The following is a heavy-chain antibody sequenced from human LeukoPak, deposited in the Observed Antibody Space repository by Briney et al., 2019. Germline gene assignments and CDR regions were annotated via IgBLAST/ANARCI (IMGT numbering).Heavy chain of an antibody. CDR2: IIPMSDTA. D-gene: IGHD1-26*01. CDR1: GGTFSSYA. Sequence: SVKVSCKASGGTFSSYAISWVRQAPGQGLEWMGGIIPMSDTANYPQKFRGRLTITADIPTSTVYMELSSLRSEDTAVYDCAREDDTGRYMGDDAFDIWGQGTMVTVSS. CDR3: AREDDTGRYMGDDAFDI. V-gene: IGHV1-69*06. J-gene: IGHJ3*02.